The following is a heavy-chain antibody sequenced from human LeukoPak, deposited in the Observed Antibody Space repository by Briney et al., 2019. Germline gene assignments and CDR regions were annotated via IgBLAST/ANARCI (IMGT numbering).Heavy chain of an antibody. D-gene: IGHD5-18*01. Sequence: ASVKVSCKASGYTFTGYYMHWVRQAPGQGLEWMGWINPNSGGTNYAQKFQGRVTMTRDTSISTAYMELSRLRSDDTAVYYCARAYSYVNYFDYWGQGTLVTVSS. CDR1: GYTFTGYY. J-gene: IGHJ4*02. CDR2: INPNSGGT. CDR3: ARAYSYVNYFDY. V-gene: IGHV1-2*02.